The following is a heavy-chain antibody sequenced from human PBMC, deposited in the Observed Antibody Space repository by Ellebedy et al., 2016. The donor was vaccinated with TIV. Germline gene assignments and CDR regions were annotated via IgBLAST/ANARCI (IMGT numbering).Heavy chain of an antibody. D-gene: IGHD1-26*01. CDR1: GLTFSDHY. Sequence: PAGSLRLSCVASGLTFSDHYMDWVRQAPGQGLEWLGRIGNKPNTFTTQYAASVKGRFTISRDDSKNSLYLQMNTLKTEDMAIYYCARIGYSAAEFDFWGQGTLVTVSS. CDR2: IGNKPNTFTT. J-gene: IGHJ4*02. V-gene: IGHV3-72*01. CDR3: ARIGYSAAEFDF.